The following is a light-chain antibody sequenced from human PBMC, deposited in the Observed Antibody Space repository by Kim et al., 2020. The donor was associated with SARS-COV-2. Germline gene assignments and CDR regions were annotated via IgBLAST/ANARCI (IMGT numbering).Light chain of an antibody. CDR3: SSYTSSSTL. V-gene: IGLV2-14*03. Sequence: TVSGAATVGEVGVYSYVSWYQQHPGKAPTLIIYDVSNRPSGVSNRFSGSKSGNTASLTISGLQAEDEADYYCSSYTSSSTLVGTGTKVTVL. J-gene: IGLJ1*01. CDR2: DVS. CDR1: VGEVGVYSY.